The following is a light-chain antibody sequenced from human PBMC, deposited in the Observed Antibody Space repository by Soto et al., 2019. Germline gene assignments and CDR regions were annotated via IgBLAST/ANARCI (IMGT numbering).Light chain of an antibody. Sequence: QSVLTQPPSASGAPRQRVTISCSGSRSNIGRNYVYWYQQLPGTAPKLLIYRNNQRPSGVPDRFSGSKSGTSASLAISGLRSEDEADYYCAAWDDSLSGRVFGTGTKVTVL. V-gene: IGLV1-47*01. CDR1: RSNIGRNY. CDR3: AAWDDSLSGRV. CDR2: RNN. J-gene: IGLJ1*01.